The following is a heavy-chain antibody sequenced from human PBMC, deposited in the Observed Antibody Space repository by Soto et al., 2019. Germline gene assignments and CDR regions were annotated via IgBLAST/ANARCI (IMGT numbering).Heavy chain of an antibody. Sequence: GGSLRLSCAASGFTFSSYGMHWVRQAPGKGLEWVAVISYDGSNKYYADSVKGRFTISRDNSKNTLYLQMNSLRAEDTAVYYCAGDDWYSSSWEYWGQGTLVTVSS. CDR2: ISYDGSNK. CDR1: GFTFSSYG. CDR3: AGDDWYSSSWEY. D-gene: IGHD6-13*01. J-gene: IGHJ4*02. V-gene: IGHV3-30*03.